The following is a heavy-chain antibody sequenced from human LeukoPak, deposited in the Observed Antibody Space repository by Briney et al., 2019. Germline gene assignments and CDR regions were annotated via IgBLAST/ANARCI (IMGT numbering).Heavy chain of an antibody. CDR3: ARGMGFVGHFDY. Sequence: ASVKVSCKASGGSFSTNTISWVRQAPGQGPEWMGRIIPVLGTAEYAEKFKGRVTIFADKSTSTAYMELSSLKSEDTALYYCARGMGFVGHFDYWGQGTLVTVSS. D-gene: IGHD2-15*01. CDR2: IIPVLGTA. J-gene: IGHJ4*02. V-gene: IGHV1-69*08. CDR1: GGSFSTNT.